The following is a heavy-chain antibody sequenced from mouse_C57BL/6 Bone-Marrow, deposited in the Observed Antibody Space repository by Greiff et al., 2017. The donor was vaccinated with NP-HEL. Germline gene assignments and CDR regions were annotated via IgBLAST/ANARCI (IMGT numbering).Heavy chain of an antibody. D-gene: IGHD1-1*01. V-gene: IGHV2-2*01. Sequence: VQVVESGPGLVQPSQSLSITCTVSGFSLTSYGVHWVRQSPGKGLEWLGVIWSGGSTDYNAAFISRLSISKDNSKSQVFFKMNSLQADDTAIYYCARTYYGSSPYWYFDVWGTGTTVTVSS. J-gene: IGHJ1*03. CDR2: IWSGGST. CDR1: GFSLTSYG. CDR3: ARTYYGSSPYWYFDV.